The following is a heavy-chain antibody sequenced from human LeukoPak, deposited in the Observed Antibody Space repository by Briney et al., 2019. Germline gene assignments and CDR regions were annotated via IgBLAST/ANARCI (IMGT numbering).Heavy chain of an antibody. J-gene: IGHJ4*02. V-gene: IGHV1-69*06. D-gene: IGHD3-22*01. CDR2: IIPIFGTA. CDR1: GFTFSSYA. Sequence: GGSLRLSYAASGFTFSSYAISWVRQAPGQGLEWMGGIIPIFGTANYAQKFQGRVTITADKPTSTAYMELSSLRSEDTAVYYCARGTRVVVITSSFDYWGQGTLVTVSS. CDR3: ARGTRVVVITSSFDY.